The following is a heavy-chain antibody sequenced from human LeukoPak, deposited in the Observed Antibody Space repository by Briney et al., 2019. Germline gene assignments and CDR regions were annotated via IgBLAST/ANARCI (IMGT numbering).Heavy chain of an antibody. Sequence: PGGSLRLSCAASGFTFSNAWMSWVRQAPGKGLEWVANIKQGGREKYYVDSVKGRFAISRDNAKNSLYLQMNSLRAEDTAVYYCARAGIAAVFDYWGQGTLVTVSS. J-gene: IGHJ4*02. CDR3: ARAGIAAVFDY. D-gene: IGHD6-13*01. V-gene: IGHV3-7*05. CDR2: IKQGGREK. CDR1: GFTFSNAW.